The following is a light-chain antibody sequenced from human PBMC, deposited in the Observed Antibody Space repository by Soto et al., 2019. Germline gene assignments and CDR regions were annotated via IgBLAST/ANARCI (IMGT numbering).Light chain of an antibody. V-gene: IGKV3-15*01. CDR2: GAS. CDR3: QQYSTWVT. J-gene: IGKJ4*01. CDR1: QTITSN. Sequence: EIVMTQSPVTLSLSPGDTATLSCRASQTITSNLACYQQKPGQPPRLLIYGASTRATGIPARFSGSGSGTEFTITITNLQCEDFEVYYCQQYSTWVTFGGGTQLEI.